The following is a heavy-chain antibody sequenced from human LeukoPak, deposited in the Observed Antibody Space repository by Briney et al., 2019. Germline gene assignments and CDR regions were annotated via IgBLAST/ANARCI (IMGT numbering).Heavy chain of an antibody. CDR1: GGSISSSSYY. J-gene: IGHJ5*02. CDR2: IYYSGST. CDR3: ARHLEYDFGSGYCNGCLDL. V-gene: IGHV4-39*01. Sequence: SETLSLTCTVSGGSISSSSYYWGWIRQPPGKGLEWIGSIYYSGSTYYNPSLRSRVTISVDTSKNQFSLKLSSVTAADTAVYYCARHLEYDFGSGYCNGCLDLWGQGTLDTVST. D-gene: IGHD3-3*01.